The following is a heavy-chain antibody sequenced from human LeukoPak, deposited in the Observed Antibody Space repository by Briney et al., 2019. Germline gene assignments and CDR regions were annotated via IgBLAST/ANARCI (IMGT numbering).Heavy chain of an antibody. J-gene: IGHJ5*02. CDR1: GFTFSSYS. V-gene: IGHV3-21*01. Sequence: GGPLRLSCAASGFTFSSYSMNWVRQAPGKGLEWVSSISSSSSYIYYADSVKGRFTISRDNAKNSLYLQMNSLRAEDTAVYYCARDRVRGVSGVWFDPWGQGTLVTVSS. D-gene: IGHD3-10*01. CDR2: ISSSSSYI. CDR3: ARDRVRGVSGVWFDP.